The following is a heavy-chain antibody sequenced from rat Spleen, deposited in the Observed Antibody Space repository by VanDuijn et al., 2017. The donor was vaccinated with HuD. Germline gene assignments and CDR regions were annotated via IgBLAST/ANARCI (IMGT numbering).Heavy chain of an antibody. CDR3: ARRHYGYTDYFDY. Sequence: EVQLVESGGGLVQPGRSMKLSCAASGFTFSNYHMAWVRQAPTKGLEWVATITSGGSNTYYPDSVKGRFTISRDNAKSTLSLQMDSLRSEDTATYYCARRHYGYTDYFDYWGQGVMVTVSS. J-gene: IGHJ2*01. CDR2: ITSGGSNT. D-gene: IGHD1-9*01. V-gene: IGHV5-25*01. CDR1: GFTFSNYH.